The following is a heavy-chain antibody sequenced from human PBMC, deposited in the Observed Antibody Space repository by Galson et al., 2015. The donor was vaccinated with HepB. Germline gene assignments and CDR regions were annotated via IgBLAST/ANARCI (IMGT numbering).Heavy chain of an antibody. CDR3: VSDGGNNWLDT. CDR2: INTNTGNP. CDR1: RYTFRNYA. D-gene: IGHD4-23*01. J-gene: IGHJ5*02. V-gene: IGHV7-4-1*02. Sequence: SVKVSCKASRYTFRNYAINWVRQAPGQGHEWLGWINTNTGNPTTAQGFTGRFVFSLDTSVNTAYMQISSLKNEDTAVYYCVSDGGNNWLDTWGQGTLFAVSS.